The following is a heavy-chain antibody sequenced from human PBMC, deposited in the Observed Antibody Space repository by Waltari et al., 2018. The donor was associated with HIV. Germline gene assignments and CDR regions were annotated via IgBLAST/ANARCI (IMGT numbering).Heavy chain of an antibody. V-gene: IGHV1-69*12. CDR3: ASVAPYYYDSSGYSS. D-gene: IGHD3-22*01. CDR1: GGTVSSYA. CDR2: IIPIFGTA. Sequence: QVQLVQSGAGVRKRGSSVKVSCKASGGTVSSYARSCVGQRPGQRLEWMGGIIPIFGTANYAQKFQGRVTMTADESTSTAYMELSSLRSEDTAVYYCASVAPYYYDSSGYSSWGQGTLVTVSS. J-gene: IGHJ5*02.